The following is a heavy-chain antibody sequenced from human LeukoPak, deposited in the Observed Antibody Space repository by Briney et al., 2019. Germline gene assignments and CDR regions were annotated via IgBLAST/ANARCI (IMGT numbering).Heavy chain of an antibody. CDR1: GYSISSGNY. CDR3: ARDPNYYGSGRQSGDY. Sequence: SETLSLTCSVSGYSISSGNYWGWIRLPPGKGLQWIGSIYHSGSTYYNPSLKSRVTISVDTSKNQFSLKLSSVTAADTAVYYCARDPNYYGSGRQSGDYWGQGTLVTVSS. V-gene: IGHV4-38-2*02. CDR2: IYHSGST. D-gene: IGHD3-10*01. J-gene: IGHJ4*02.